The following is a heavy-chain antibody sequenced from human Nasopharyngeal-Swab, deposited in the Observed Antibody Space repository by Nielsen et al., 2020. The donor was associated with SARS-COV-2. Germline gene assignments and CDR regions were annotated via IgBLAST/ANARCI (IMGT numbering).Heavy chain of an antibody. CDR3: ANRRLEGIDV. D-gene: IGHD1-1*01. CDR1: GYTFTTYN. CDR2: INPSGGDT. Sequence: ASVTVSCKASGYTFTTYNVHWVRQAPGQGLEGMGRINPSGGDTGYAQKFQGRVTMTRDTSTSTVYMEVSSLRSEDTAVYYCANRRLEGIDVWGHGTTVTVSS. V-gene: IGHV1-46*01. J-gene: IGHJ6*02.